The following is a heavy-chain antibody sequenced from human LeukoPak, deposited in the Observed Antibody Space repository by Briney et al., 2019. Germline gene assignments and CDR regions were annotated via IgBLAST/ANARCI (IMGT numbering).Heavy chain of an antibody. V-gene: IGHV1-18*01. D-gene: IGHD5-12*01. CDR2: INAYNGNT. J-gene: IGHJ5*02. Sequence: ASVKVSCTASGYTFTTYGIGWVRQAPGQGLEWMGWINAYNGNTNYAQKLQGRVTMTTDTSTSTAYMELRSLRSDDTAVYYCARLGYGNNWFDPWGQGTLVTVSS. CDR3: ARLGYGNNWFDP. CDR1: GYTFTTYG.